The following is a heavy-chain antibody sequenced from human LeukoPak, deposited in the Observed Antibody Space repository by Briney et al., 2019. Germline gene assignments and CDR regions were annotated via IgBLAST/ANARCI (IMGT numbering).Heavy chain of an antibody. CDR2: INEVGTKE. J-gene: IGHJ4*02. D-gene: IGHD3-10*01. V-gene: IGHV3-7*01. CDR1: GFIFSDYW. CDR3: ATRESSMARTF. Sequence: PGGSLRLSCAASGFIFSDYWMNWVRQVPGKGLEWVANINEVGTKEDYVDSVRGRFTISRDNTKNTLYLQMNSLRAEDTALYYCATRESSMARTFWGQGTLVTVSS.